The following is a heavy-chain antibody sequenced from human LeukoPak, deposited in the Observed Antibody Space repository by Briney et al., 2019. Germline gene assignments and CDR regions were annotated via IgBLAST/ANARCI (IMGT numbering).Heavy chain of an antibody. Sequence: SETLSLTCTVSGGSISSYYWSWIRQPPGQGLEWIGYIYYSGSTNYNPSLKSRVTISVDTSKNQFSLKLSSVTAADTAVYYCARAHTVNICPSETYGEYFEHWGQGTLVTVSS. CDR1: GGSISSYY. CDR2: IYYSGST. CDR3: ARAHTVNICPSETYGEYFEH. J-gene: IGHJ1*01. V-gene: IGHV4-59*12. D-gene: IGHD2/OR15-2a*01.